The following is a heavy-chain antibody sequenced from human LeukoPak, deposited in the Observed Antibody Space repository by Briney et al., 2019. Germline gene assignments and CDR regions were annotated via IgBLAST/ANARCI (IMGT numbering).Heavy chain of an antibody. CDR1: GFTVSSNY. D-gene: IGHD4-11*01. CDR3: QASLYSNYEYYYYGMDV. CDR2: IYSGGST. J-gene: IGHJ6*02. Sequence: GGSLRLSCAASGFTVSSNYMSWVRQAPGKGLEWVSVIYSGGSTYYADSVKGRFTISRDNSKNTLYLQMNSLRAEDTAVYYSQASLYSNYEYYYYGMDVWGQGTTVTVSS. V-gene: IGHV3-66*02.